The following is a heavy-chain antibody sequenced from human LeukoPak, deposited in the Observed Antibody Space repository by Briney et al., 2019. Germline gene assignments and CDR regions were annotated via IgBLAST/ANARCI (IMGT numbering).Heavy chain of an antibody. J-gene: IGHJ6*03. Sequence: GGSLRLSCAASEFTFRSYWMSWVRQAPGKGLERVANIEDDGSKKNYADSVRGRFTISRDNAKNSLHLQMNSLRAEDTAVYYCARDQQQLTYYYYYYMDVWGKGTTVTVSS. CDR1: EFTFRSYW. V-gene: IGHV3-7*01. CDR2: IEDDGSKK. D-gene: IGHD6-13*01. CDR3: ARDQQQLTYYYYYYMDV.